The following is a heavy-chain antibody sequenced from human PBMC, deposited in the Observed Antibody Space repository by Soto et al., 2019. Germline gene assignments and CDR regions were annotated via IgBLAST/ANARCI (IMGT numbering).Heavy chain of an antibody. CDR3: ARHRPGMGVTTVNRYKKRLLYYYGMDV. Sequence: PGESMKISCKGSGYSFTSYWIGWVRQMPGKGLEWMGIIYPGDSDTRYSPSFQGQVTISADKSISTAYLQWSSLKASDTAMYYCARHRPGMGVTTVNRYKKRLLYYYGMDVWGQGTTVTVSS. J-gene: IGHJ6*02. V-gene: IGHV5-51*01. CDR2: IYPGDSDT. D-gene: IGHD4-17*01. CDR1: GYSFTSYW.